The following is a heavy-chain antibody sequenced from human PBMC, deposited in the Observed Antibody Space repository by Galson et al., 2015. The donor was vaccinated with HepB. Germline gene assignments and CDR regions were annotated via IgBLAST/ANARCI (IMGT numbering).Heavy chain of an antibody. V-gene: IGHV1-69*13. CDR2: IIPIFGIA. CDR1: GGTFSSYA. J-gene: IGHJ6*02. Sequence: SVKVSCKASGGTFSSYAISWVRQAPGQGLEWMGGIIPIFGIANYAQKFQGRVTITADESTSTAYMELSSLRSEDTAVYYCASPVKRYYGMDVWGQGTTVTVSS. CDR3: ASPVKRYYGMDV.